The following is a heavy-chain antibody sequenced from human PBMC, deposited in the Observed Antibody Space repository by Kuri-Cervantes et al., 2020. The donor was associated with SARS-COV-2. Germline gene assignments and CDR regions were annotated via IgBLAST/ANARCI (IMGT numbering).Heavy chain of an antibody. CDR2: ISGSGSYI. J-gene: IGHJ1*01. CDR1: GFSLSRYT. Sequence: GESLKISCAASGFSLSRYTMNWVRQAPGKALEWVSSISGSGSYIYYADSVKGRFTISRDNAKNSLFLQMNSLRAEDTAVYYCATFSYYYDSSGSLIADYFQHWGQGTLVTVSS. D-gene: IGHD3-22*01. V-gene: IGHV3-21*01. CDR3: ATFSYYYDSSGSLIADYFQH.